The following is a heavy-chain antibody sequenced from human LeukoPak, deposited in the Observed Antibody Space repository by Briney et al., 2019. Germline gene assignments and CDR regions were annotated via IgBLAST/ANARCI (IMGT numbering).Heavy chain of an antibody. D-gene: IGHD6-13*01. CDR3: ARGAAAGRFDFDY. CDR2: INPNSGGT. J-gene: IGHJ4*02. Sequence: ASVKVSCKASGYTFTGYYMHWVRQAPGQGLEWMGWINPNSGGTNYAQKFQGRVTMTRDTSIGTAYMELSRLRSDDTAVYYCARGAAAGRFDFDYWGQGTLVTVSS. V-gene: IGHV1-2*02. CDR1: GYTFTGYY.